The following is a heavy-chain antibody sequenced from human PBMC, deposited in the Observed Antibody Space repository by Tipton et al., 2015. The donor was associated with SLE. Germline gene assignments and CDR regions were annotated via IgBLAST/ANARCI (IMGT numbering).Heavy chain of an antibody. V-gene: IGHV4-61*02. J-gene: IGHJ6*03. CDR1: GGSITNGNYH. CDR3: ARGRAYHYYYMDV. Sequence: TLSLTCTVSGGSITNGNYHWSWIRQPAGKGLEWIGRFFVGGNTNYNPSLKNRVTISLDTSKNQISLKLNSVTAADTAMYYCARGRAYHYYYMDVWGTGTTVTVSS. CDR2: FFVGGNT.